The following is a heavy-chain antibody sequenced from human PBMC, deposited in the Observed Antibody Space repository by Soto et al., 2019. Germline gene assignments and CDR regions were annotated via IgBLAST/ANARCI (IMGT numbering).Heavy chain of an antibody. CDR2: INPSGGST. V-gene: IGHV1-46*01. J-gene: IGHJ4*02. CDR1: GYTFTSYY. D-gene: IGHD5-18*01. Sequence: ASVKVSCKASGYTFTSYYMHWVRQAPGQGLEWMGIINPSGGSTSYAQKFQGRVTMTRNTSISTAYMELSSLRSEDTAVYYCARGSPQQLWFLMIDDWGQGTLVTVSS. CDR3: ARGSPQQLWFLMIDD.